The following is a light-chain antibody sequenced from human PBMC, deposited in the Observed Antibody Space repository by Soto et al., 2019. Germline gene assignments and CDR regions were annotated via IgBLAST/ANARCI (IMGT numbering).Light chain of an antibody. J-gene: IGLJ2*01. CDR3: QVWDTGGPSAA. CDR1: NIGTKS. V-gene: IGLV3-21*04. CDR2: YNG. Sequence: SYELSQPPSLSLAPGQTANITCGGINIGTKSVHWYQLKPGQAPVLVIEYNGDRPSGIPKRFSASNSGDTATLAISRVEAEDEAEYFCQVWDTGGPSAAFGGGTKVTVL.